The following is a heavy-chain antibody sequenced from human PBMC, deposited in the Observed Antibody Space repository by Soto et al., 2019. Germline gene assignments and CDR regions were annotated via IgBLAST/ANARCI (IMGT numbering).Heavy chain of an antibody. D-gene: IGHD1-1*01. CDR1: GYGFTTYG. J-gene: IGHJ4*02. V-gene: IGHV1-18*01. Sequence: QVHLVQSGAEVKKPGASVKVSCKGSGYGFTTYGITWVRQAPGQGLEWMAWISAHNGNTNYAQKLQGRVTVTRDTSTSTAYMEQSSLRSDDTAVYYCARGRYGDYWGQGAVVTVSS. CDR2: ISAHNGNT. CDR3: ARGRYGDY.